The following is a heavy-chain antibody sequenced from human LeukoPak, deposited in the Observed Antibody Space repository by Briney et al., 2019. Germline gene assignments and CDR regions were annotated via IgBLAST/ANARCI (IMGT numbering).Heavy chain of an antibody. Sequence: SETLSLTCAVYGGSFSGYYWSWIRQPPGKGLERIGEINHSGSTNYNPSLKSRVTISVDTSKNQFSLKLSSVAAADTAVYYCARERGRATGIDYWGQGTLVTVSS. D-gene: IGHD3-16*01. J-gene: IGHJ4*02. CDR3: ARERGRATGIDY. V-gene: IGHV4-34*01. CDR1: GGSFSGYY. CDR2: INHSGST.